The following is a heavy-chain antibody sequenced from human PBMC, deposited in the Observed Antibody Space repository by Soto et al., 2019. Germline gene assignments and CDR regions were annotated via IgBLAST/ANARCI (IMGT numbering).Heavy chain of an antibody. Sequence: SETLYLTSTVSGCSISSYYWSWIRQPPGKGLEWLGYIYYSGSTNYNPSLKSRVTKSVDTPKNQFSLKLVSVTAADTAVYDCARRLGFHTADYYYYYYMDVWGKGTTVTVSS. J-gene: IGHJ6*03. CDR2: IYYSGST. V-gene: IGHV4-59*01. CDR3: ARRLGFHTADYYYYYYMDV. CDR1: GCSISSYY. D-gene: IGHD5-12*01.